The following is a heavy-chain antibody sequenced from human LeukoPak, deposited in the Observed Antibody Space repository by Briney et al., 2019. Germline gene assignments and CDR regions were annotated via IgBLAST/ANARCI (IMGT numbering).Heavy chain of an antibody. D-gene: IGHD3-22*01. CDR2: INWNGGST. J-gene: IGHJ4*02. Sequence: PGGSLRLSCAASGFTFSSYSMNWVRQAPGKGLEWVSGINWNGGSTGYADSVKGRFTISRDNAKDSLYLQMNSLRAEDTALYYCAKDIFPYYYDSSGYYGGYFDYWGQGTLVTVSS. CDR1: GFTFSSYS. CDR3: AKDIFPYYYDSSGYYGGYFDY. V-gene: IGHV3-20*04.